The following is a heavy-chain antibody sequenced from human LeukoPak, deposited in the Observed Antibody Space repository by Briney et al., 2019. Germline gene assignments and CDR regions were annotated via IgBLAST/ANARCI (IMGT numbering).Heavy chain of an antibody. D-gene: IGHD3-22*01. Sequence: ASVKVSCKASGGTFSTYAISWVRQAPGQGLKWMGGIVPIFGTANYAQKFQGRVTLTADESTSTAYMELSSLRSEDTAVYYCARGGLYYDSTGYYYYWGQGTLVTVSS. J-gene: IGHJ4*02. CDR2: IVPIFGTA. V-gene: IGHV1-69*13. CDR1: GGTFSTYA. CDR3: ARGGLYYDSTGYYYY.